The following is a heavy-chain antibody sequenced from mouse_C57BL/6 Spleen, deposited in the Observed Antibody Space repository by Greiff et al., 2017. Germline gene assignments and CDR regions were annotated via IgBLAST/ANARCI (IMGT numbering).Heavy chain of an antibody. J-gene: IGHJ2*01. CDR1: GYSFTDYN. V-gene: IGHV1-39*01. CDR2: INPNYGTT. D-gene: IGHD4-1*01. Sequence: VQLKESGPELVKPGASVKISCKASGYSFTDYNMNWVKQSHGKSLEWIGVINPNYGTTSYNQKFKGKATLTVDQSSSTAYMQLNSLTSEDSAVYYCARSGANWDGYYFDYWGQGTTLTVSS. CDR3: ARSGANWDGYYFDY.